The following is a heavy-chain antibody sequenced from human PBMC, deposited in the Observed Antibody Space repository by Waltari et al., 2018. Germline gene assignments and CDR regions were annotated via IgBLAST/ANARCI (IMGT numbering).Heavy chain of an antibody. V-gene: IGHV3-74*01. CDR1: GFTFSTYW. Sequence: EVQLVESGGGLVQPGGSLRLSCAASGFTFSTYWMHWVRHAPGKGLVWVSHIKSDGSTTNYADSVKGRFTISRDNAKSTLHLQMNSLRAEDTAVYYCARGGAGLNYWGQGTLVTVSS. J-gene: IGHJ4*02. CDR3: ARGGAGLNY. D-gene: IGHD1-26*01. CDR2: IKSDGSTT.